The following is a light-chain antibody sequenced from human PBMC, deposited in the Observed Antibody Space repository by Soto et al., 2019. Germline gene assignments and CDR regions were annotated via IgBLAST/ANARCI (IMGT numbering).Light chain of an antibody. V-gene: IGKV4-1*01. CDR3: QQHYSTPRT. Sequence: DIVMTQSPDSLAVSLGERATINCKSSQSVLYSSNNKNYLAWYQQKPGQPPKLLIYWASTRQSGVPDRFSGSRSRTDFTLTISSLQAEDVAVYYCQQHYSTPRTFGQGTKVEIK. J-gene: IGKJ1*01. CDR1: QSVLYSSNNKNY. CDR2: WAS.